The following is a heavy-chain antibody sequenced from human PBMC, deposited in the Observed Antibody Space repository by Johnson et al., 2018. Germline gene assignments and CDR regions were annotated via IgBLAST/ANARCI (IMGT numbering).Heavy chain of an antibody. Sequence: QVQLVESGGGVVQPGRSLRLSCAASGFTFSNYALHWVRQAPGKGLEWVALISYDGSNTYYADSVKGRFTMSRENSKNTVYLQMNSLTVEDTAIYYCAREDSPYHREYFRHWGQGTLVLVSS. CDR2: ISYDGSNT. V-gene: IGHV3-30*04. D-gene: IGHD2-15*01. J-gene: IGHJ1*01. CDR1: GFTFSNYA. CDR3: AREDSPYHREYFRH.